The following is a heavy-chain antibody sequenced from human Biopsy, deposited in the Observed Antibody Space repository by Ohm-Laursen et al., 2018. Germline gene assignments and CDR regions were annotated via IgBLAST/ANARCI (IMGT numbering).Heavy chain of an antibody. D-gene: IGHD5-24*01. Sequence: SETLPLTCTVSGGSISSYYWTWIRQPPGKGLEWIGDVYYSGSTNRNPSLKSRVTILVDTSKKQFSLRLSSVTAADTAVYYCASAGYNPDWNFDLWGRGTRVTVSS. CDR2: VYYSGST. CDR3: ASAGYNPDWNFDL. CDR1: GGSISSYY. J-gene: IGHJ2*01. V-gene: IGHV4-59*12.